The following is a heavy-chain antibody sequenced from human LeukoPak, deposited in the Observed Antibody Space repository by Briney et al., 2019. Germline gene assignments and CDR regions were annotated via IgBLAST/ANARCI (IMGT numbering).Heavy chain of an antibody. J-gene: IGHJ4*02. CDR2: IYSGGST. CDR3: AREYAVTVSGGHYFDY. D-gene: IGHD4-17*01. Sequence: PEGSLRLSCAASGFTVSSNYMSWVRQAPGKGLEWVSVIYSGGSTYYADSVKGRFTISRDNSRNTLYLQMNSLRAEDTAVYYCAREYAVTVSGGHYFDYWGQGTLVTVSS. V-gene: IGHV3-66*01. CDR1: GFTVSSNY.